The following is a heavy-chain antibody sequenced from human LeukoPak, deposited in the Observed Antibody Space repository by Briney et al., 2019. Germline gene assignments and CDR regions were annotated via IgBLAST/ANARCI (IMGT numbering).Heavy chain of an antibody. CDR3: ARWGSIAVARFDY. Sequence: SETLSLTCTVSGGSISNYYWSWIRQPPGKGREWIGYIYYTGSTNYNPSLTSRVNISVDTSKNQFSLNLTSVTAADTAVYYCARWGSIAVARFDYWGQGTLVTVSS. D-gene: IGHD6-6*01. V-gene: IGHV4-59*01. CDR2: IYYTGST. CDR1: GGSISNYY. J-gene: IGHJ4*02.